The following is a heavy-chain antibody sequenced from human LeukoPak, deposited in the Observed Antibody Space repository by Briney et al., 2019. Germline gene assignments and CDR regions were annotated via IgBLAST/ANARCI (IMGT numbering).Heavy chain of an antibody. V-gene: IGHV4-34*01. D-gene: IGHD3-10*01. Sequence: SETLSLTCAVYGGSFSGYYWSWIRQPPGKGLEWIGEINHSGSTNYNPSLKSRVTISVDTSKNQFSLKLSSVTAADTAVYYCASFYGSGSYSYWGQGTLVTVSS. J-gene: IGHJ4*02. CDR2: INHSGST. CDR1: GGSFSGYY. CDR3: ASFYGSGSYSY.